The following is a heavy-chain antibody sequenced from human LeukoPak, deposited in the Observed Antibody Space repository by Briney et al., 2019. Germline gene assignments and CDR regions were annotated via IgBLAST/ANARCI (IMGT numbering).Heavy chain of an antibody. D-gene: IGHD3-3*01. V-gene: IGHV3-30*02. CDR2: IRYDGSNK. CDR1: GFTFSSYG. CDR3: AKEYDFWSGSYFADY. J-gene: IGHJ4*02. Sequence: PGGSLRLSCAASGFTFSSYGMHWVRQAPGKGLEWVAFIRYDGSNKYYADSVKGRFTISRDNSKSTLYLQMNSLRAEDTAVYYCAKEYDFWSGSYFADYWGQGTLVTVSS.